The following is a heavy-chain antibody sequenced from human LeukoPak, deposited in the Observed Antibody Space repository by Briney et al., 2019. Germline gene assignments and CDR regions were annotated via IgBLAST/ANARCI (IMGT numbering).Heavy chain of an antibody. V-gene: IGHV4-4*07. CDR3: ARHAESGYDSNLDY. Sequence: SETLSLTCTVSGDSISSSYWSWIRQPAGKGLEWIGRIYTSGSTNYNPSLKSRVTMSVDTSKNQFSLKLSSVTAADTAVYYCARHAESGYDSNLDYWGQGTLVTVSS. J-gene: IGHJ4*02. CDR2: IYTSGST. D-gene: IGHD5-12*01. CDR1: GDSISSSY.